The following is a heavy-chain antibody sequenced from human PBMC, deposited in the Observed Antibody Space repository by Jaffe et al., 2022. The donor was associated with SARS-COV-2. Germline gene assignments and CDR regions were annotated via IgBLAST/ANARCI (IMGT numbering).Heavy chain of an antibody. CDR2: INAGNGNT. J-gene: IGHJ6*02. CDR1: GYTFTSYA. D-gene: IGHD5-18*01. V-gene: IGHV1-3*01. Sequence: QVQLVQSGAEVKKPGASVKVSCKASGYTFTSYAMHWVRQAPGQRLEWMGWINAGNGNTKYSQKFQGRVTITRDTSASTAYMELSSLRSEDTAVYYCAREGSWIQLWFAPGGMDVWGQGTTVTVSS. CDR3: AREGSWIQLWFAPGGMDV.